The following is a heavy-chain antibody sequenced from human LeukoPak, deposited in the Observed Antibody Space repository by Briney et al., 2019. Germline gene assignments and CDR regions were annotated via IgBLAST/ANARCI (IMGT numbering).Heavy chain of an antibody. CDR2: FDPEDGET. D-gene: IGHD2-2*01. CDR1: GYTLTELS. J-gene: IGHJ4*02. Sequence: ALVKVSCKVSGYTLTELSMHWVRQAPGKGLEWMGGFDPEDGETIYAQKFQGKVTMTEDTSTDTAYMELSSLRSEDTAVYYCARVPPSAHQLLSSDYWGQGTQVTVSS. V-gene: IGHV1-24*01. CDR3: ARVPPSAHQLLSSDY.